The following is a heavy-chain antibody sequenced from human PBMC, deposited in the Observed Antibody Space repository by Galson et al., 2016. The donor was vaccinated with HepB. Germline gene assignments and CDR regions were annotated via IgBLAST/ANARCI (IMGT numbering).Heavy chain of an antibody. CDR3: AKGVIPAAGWFDP. D-gene: IGHD3-10*01. Sequence: SETLSLTCTVSGGSVSSGSYCWSWIRQPPGKGLEWIGYIYYTGSSKYNPSLKSRVTISIDTSKNQFSLKLSSATAADTAVYYCAKGVIPAAGWFDPWGQGTLVTVSS. CDR2: IYYTGSS. V-gene: IGHV4-61*01. CDR1: GGSVSSGSYC. J-gene: IGHJ5*02.